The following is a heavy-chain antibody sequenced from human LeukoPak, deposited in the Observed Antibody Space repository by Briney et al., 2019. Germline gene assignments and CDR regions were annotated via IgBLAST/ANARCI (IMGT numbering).Heavy chain of an antibody. D-gene: IGHD2-21*02. CDR3: ARLTVVTATRSLDY. CDR2: ISSSSTTI. J-gene: IGHJ4*02. V-gene: IGHV3-48*02. Sequence: GGSLRLSCAASGLIITSYSMNWVRQAPGKGLEWVSHISSSSTTIGYADSVKGRFTISRDNAKNSLYLQMNSLRDEDTAVYYCARLTVVTATRSLDYWGQGTLVTVSS. CDR1: GLIITSYS.